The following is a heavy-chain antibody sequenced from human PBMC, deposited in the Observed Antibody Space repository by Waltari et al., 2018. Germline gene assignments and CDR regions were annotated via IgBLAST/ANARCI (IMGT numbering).Heavy chain of an antibody. CDR3: ARSPVTLPPVDYYYMDV. CDR2: IYYSGST. V-gene: IGHV4-59*01. CDR1: GGSISSYY. Sequence: QVQLQESGPGLVKPSETLSLTCTVSGGSISSYYWSWIRQPPGKGLEWIGYIYYSGSTNYNPSLKSRVTISVDTSKNQFSLKLSSVTAADTAVYYCARSPVTLPPVDYYYMDVWGKGTTVTVSS. J-gene: IGHJ6*03. D-gene: IGHD4-17*01.